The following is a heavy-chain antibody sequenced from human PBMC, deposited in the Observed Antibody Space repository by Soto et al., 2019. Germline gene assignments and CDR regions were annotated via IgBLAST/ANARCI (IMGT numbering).Heavy chain of an antibody. V-gene: IGHV4-39*01. J-gene: IGHJ3*02. CDR1: GGSISSSSYY. CDR2: IYYSGST. Sequence: SETLSLTCTVSGGSISSSSYYWGWIRQPPGKGLEWIGSIYYSGSTYYNPSLKSRVTISVDTSRNQFSLKLSSVTAADTAVYYCARHRIMVNDPFDISGQGTMVTVSS. D-gene: IGHD2-8*01. CDR3: ARHRIMVNDPFDI.